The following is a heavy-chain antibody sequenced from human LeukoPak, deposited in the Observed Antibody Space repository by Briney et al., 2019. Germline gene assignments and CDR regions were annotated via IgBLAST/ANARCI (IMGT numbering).Heavy chain of an antibody. V-gene: IGHV3-48*01. Sequence: GGSLRLSCAASGFTFSRYSMNWVRQAPGKGLEWVSYISSSSSTIYYADSVKGRFTISRDNAKNSLYLQMNSLRAEDTAVYYCARDKGNYDFWSGPPEYYFDYWGQGTLVTVSS. D-gene: IGHD3-3*01. J-gene: IGHJ4*02. CDR1: GFTFSRYS. CDR2: ISSSSSTI. CDR3: ARDKGNYDFWSGPPEYYFDY.